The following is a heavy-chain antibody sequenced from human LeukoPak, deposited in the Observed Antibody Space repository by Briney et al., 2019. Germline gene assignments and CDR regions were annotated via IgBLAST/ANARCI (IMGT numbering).Heavy chain of an antibody. Sequence: SETLPLTCAVSGYSISSGYYWGWIRQPPGKGLEWIGSIYHSGSTYYNPSLKSRVTISVDTSKNQFSLKLSSVTAADTAVYYCARLGYCSSTSCYTGKYWGQGTLVTVSS. CDR3: ARLGYCSSTSCYTGKY. D-gene: IGHD2-2*02. CDR2: IYHSGST. J-gene: IGHJ4*02. V-gene: IGHV4-38-2*01. CDR1: GYSISSGYY.